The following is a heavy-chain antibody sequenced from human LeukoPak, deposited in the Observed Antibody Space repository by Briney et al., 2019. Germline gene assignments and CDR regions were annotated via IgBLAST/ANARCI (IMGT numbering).Heavy chain of an antibody. CDR2: ISAYNGNT. CDR3: ARLPAYYDFRSGYSWFDP. V-gene: IGHV1-18*01. Sequence: GASVKVSCKASGYTFTSYGISWVRQAPGQGLEWMGWISAYNGNTNYAQKLQGRVTMTTDTSTSTAYMELRSLRSDDTAVYYCARLPAYYDFRSGYSWFDPWGQGTLVTVSS. J-gene: IGHJ5*02. D-gene: IGHD3-3*01. CDR1: GYTFTSYG.